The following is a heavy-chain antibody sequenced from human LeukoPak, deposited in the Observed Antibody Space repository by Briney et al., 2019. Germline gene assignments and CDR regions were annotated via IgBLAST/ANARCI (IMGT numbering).Heavy chain of an antibody. D-gene: IGHD3-10*01. J-gene: IGHJ4*02. CDR3: ARDAGGHREIDY. CDR2: INHSGST. Sequence: PSETLSLACGVYGGSVSGYYWNWIRQPPGKGLEWIGEINHSGSTNYNPSLKSRVTISVDTSKNQFSLKLSSVTAADTAVYYCARDAGGHREIDYWGQGTLVTVSS. CDR1: GGSVSGYY. V-gene: IGHV4-34*01.